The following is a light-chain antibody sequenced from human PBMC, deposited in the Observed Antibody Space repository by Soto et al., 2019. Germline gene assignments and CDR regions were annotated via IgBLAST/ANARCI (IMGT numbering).Light chain of an antibody. Sequence: IQMTQSPSTLPASVGDRVTITCRASQSIRGWLAWYQQKPGKAPSLLIYDGSSLQSGVPSMFSGRGSGTLFTLTISSLQPNNIASYYCQQYDTFPYAFGQGTKVDIK. CDR2: DGS. V-gene: IGKV1-5*01. CDR3: QQYDTFPYA. J-gene: IGKJ2*01. CDR1: QSIRGW.